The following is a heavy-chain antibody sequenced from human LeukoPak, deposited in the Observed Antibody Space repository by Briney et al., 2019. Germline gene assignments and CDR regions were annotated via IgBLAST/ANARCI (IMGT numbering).Heavy chain of an antibody. J-gene: IGHJ4*02. D-gene: IGHD6-13*01. V-gene: IGHV4-59*01. CDR3: ARALAGTGTEGVFDY. Sequence: PSETLSLTCTVSGGSISTYYWSWIRQPPGKGLEWIGYIYYSGSTNHNPSLKSRVTISVDTSKNQFSLKLSSVSAADTAIYYCARALAGTGTEGVFDYWGQGTLVTVSS. CDR1: GGSISTYY. CDR2: IYYSGST.